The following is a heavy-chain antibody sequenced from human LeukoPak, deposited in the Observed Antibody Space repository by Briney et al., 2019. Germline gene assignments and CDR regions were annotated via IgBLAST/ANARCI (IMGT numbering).Heavy chain of an antibody. CDR3: ARLPYWGGRPYAFDI. D-gene: IGHD2-8*02. J-gene: IGHJ3*02. V-gene: IGHV4-34*01. CDR2: INRSGST. CDR1: GGSFSGYY. Sequence: SETLSLTCAVYGGSFSGYYWSWIRQPPGKGLEWIGEINRSGSTNYNPSLKSRVTISVDTSKNQFSLKLSSVTAADTAVYYCARLPYWGGRPYAFDIWGQGTMVTVSS.